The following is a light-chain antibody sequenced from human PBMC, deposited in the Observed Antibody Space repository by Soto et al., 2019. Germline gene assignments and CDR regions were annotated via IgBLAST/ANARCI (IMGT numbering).Light chain of an antibody. J-gene: IGLJ1*01. CDR1: SSNIGAGYD. CDR2: GNS. CDR3: QSYDSSLSGYV. V-gene: IGLV1-40*01. Sequence: QSVLTQPLSVSGAAGQRVTISCTGSSSNIGAGYDVHWYQQLPGTAPKLLIYGNSNRPSGVPDRFSGSKSGTSASLAITGLQAEDEADYYCQSYDSSLSGYVFGTGTKVTVL.